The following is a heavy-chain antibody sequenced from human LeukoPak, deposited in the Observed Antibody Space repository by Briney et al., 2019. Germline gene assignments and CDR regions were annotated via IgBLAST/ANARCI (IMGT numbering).Heavy chain of an antibody. CDR1: GFTFSSND. CDR3: ARQGVFSGGAFDI. D-gene: IGHD2-15*01. V-gene: IGHV3-53*04. J-gene: IGHJ3*02. Sequence: GGSLRLSCAASGFTFSSNDMSWVRQAPGKGLEWVSVIYSAGSTYSADSVNGRFTISSHNSNTPLHLQMNSLRAEDTAVYYCARQGVFSGGAFDIWGQGTMVTVSS. CDR2: IYSAGST.